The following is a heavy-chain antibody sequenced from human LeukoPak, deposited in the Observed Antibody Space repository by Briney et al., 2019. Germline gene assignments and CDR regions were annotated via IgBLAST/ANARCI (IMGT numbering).Heavy chain of an antibody. CDR1: GGTFSSYA. D-gene: IGHD4-17*01. Sequence: ASVKVSCKASGGTFSSYAISWVRQAPGRGLEWMGGIIPIFGTANYAQKFQGRVTITTDESTSTAYMELSSLRSEDTAVYYCARAFGDYEGPFDYWGQGTLVTVSS. J-gene: IGHJ4*02. V-gene: IGHV1-69*05. CDR3: ARAFGDYEGPFDY. CDR2: IIPIFGTA.